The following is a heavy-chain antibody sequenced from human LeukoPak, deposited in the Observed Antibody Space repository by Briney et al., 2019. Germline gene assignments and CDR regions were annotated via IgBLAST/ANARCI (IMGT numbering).Heavy chain of an antibody. CDR1: GGSTSSHY. CDR3: ARGFLEVGSWRGIDY. V-gene: IGHV4-59*11. Sequence: SETPSLTCTDSGGSTSSHYWSWIRQPPGKGLEWIGHIYYNGSTNYSPSLKGRVTISVDTSKNQFSLKLSSVTAADTAVYYWARGFLEVGSWRGIDYWGQGTLVTVSS. CDR2: IYYNGST. J-gene: IGHJ4*02. D-gene: IGHD3-3*01.